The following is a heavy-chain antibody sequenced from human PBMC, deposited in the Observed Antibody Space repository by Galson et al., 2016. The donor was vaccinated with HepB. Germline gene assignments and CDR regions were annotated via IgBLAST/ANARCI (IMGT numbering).Heavy chain of an antibody. CDR1: GYTFTNYG. Sequence: SVKVSCKASGYTFTNYGIIWVRHAPGQGLEWMGWISAYNGNTNYAQKFQGRVTMTTDTSTSTAYLDLRSLGSDDTAVYYCARDLEWRNYDFWNRIQVGYFDYWGQGTLVTVSS. CDR2: ISAYNGNT. CDR3: ARDLEWRNYDFWNRIQVGYFDY. D-gene: IGHD3-3*01. J-gene: IGHJ4*02. V-gene: IGHV1-18*01.